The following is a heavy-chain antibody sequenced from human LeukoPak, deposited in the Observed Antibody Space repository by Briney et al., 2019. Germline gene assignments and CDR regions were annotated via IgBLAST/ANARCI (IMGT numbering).Heavy chain of an antibody. Sequence: SVKVSCKASGGTFSSYAISWVRQAPGQGPEWMGRIIPIFGTADYAQNFQGRVTITTDESTTTAYMELSSLTSEDTAVYYCASDHYYGSGSYPSDFWGQGTLVTVSS. CDR3: ASDHYYGSGSYPSDF. J-gene: IGHJ4*02. D-gene: IGHD3-10*01. CDR1: GGTFSSYA. V-gene: IGHV1-69*05. CDR2: IIPIFGTA.